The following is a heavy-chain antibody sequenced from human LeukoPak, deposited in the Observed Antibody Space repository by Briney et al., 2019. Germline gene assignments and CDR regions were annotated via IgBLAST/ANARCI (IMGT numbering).Heavy chain of an antibody. CDR1: GFTFSSYA. D-gene: IGHD6-13*01. CDR2: INGSSGGT. Sequence: GGSLRLSCVASGFTFSSYAMSWVRHAPGEGVEWVSAINGSSGGTYYADSVKGRFTISRDNFRNTLYLQMNSLRAEDTAIFYCAKEASSYSSWYYSDAFDFWGRGTMVTVSS. V-gene: IGHV3-23*01. J-gene: IGHJ3*01. CDR3: AKEASSYSSWYYSDAFDF.